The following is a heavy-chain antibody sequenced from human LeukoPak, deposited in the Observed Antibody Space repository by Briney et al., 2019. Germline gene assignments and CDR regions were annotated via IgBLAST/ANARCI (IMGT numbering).Heavy chain of an antibody. V-gene: IGHV3-66*01. J-gene: IGHJ4*02. Sequence: GGSLRLSCAASGFTVTSSYMTWVRQAPGKGLEWVSVIYSGGNTYYADSVKGRFTISRDNSKNTGHLQMNSLRAEDTAVYYCAREQPPDWGQGTLVTVSP. CDR3: AREQPPD. CDR1: GFTVTSSY. CDR2: IYSGGNT. D-gene: IGHD1-1*01.